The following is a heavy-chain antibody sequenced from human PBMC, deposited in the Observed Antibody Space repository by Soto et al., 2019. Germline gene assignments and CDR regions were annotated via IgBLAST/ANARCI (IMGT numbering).Heavy chain of an antibody. CDR3: ASLHYGSGFDY. V-gene: IGHV1-69*02. CDR1: GGTFSSYT. J-gene: IGHJ4*02. D-gene: IGHD3-10*01. CDR2: IIPILGIA. Sequence: QVQLVQSGAEVKKPGSSVKVSCKASGGTFSSYTISWVRQAPGQGLEWMGRIIPILGIANYAQKFQGRVTITADKSPSTAYMELSSLRSADTAVYYWASLHYGSGFDYWGQGTLVTVSS.